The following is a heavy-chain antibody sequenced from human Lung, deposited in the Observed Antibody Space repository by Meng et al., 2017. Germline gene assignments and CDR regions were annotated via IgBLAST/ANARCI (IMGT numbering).Heavy chain of an antibody. CDR3: ARVKYSSSWYLDF. D-gene: IGHD6-13*01. J-gene: IGHJ4*02. CDR1: GGSISSSSYY. V-gene: IGHV4-39*07. CDR2: ISDGGNT. Sequence: LQLKEAGPGLEKPSETLSLTCTVSGGSISSSSYYWGWIRQPPGKGLEWIGSISDGGNTYYNPSLQSRVSISVDTSKNQFSLKLRSVTAADTAVYYCARVKYSSSWYLDFWGQGALVTVSS.